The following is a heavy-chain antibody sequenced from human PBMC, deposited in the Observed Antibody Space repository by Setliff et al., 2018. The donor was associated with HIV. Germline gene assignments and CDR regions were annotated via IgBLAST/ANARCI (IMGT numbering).Heavy chain of an antibody. CDR2: ISYDGTYK. V-gene: IGHV3-30*04. CDR3: AKDWGSRLSYSFYYMDV. D-gene: IGHD3-16*01. J-gene: IGHJ6*03. CDR1: GFTFNNYA. Sequence: PGGSLRLSCAASGFTFNNYAIHWVRQAPGKGPEWVALISYDGTYKYYAESVKGRFTISRDNSRNTLYLQMNSLRTEDTAVYYCAKDWGSRLSYSFYYMDVWGKGTTVTVSS.